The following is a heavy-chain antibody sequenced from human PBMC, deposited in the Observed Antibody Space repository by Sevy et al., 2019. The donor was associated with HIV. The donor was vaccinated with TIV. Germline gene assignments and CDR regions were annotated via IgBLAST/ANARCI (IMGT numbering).Heavy chain of an antibody. CDR1: GFTFSSYW. CDR2: LSSDGSTT. V-gene: IGHV3-74*03. D-gene: IGHD1-1*01. Sequence: GGSLRLSCAASGFTFSSYWMNWVRQAPGKGLVWVSRLSSDGSTTMYADSVKGRFTISRDNAKNTLYLQINSLRAEDTAVYYCTRDYDITWNGHYFDYWGQGTLVTVSS. CDR3: TRDYDITWNGHYFDY. J-gene: IGHJ4*02.